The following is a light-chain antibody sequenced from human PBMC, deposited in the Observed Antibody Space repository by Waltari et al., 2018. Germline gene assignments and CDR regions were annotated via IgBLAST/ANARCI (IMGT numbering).Light chain of an antibody. J-gene: IGKJ4*01. CDR2: DTS. Sequence: EIVLTQSPATLSLSPGERATLSCRASQTVDTYLAWYQQRPGQATRLLIYDTSNRATDIPDRFIGSVSETDFTLTISSLEPEDFAVYYCQQRRRWPLTFGGGSKVEI. CDR3: QQRRRWPLT. CDR1: QTVDTY. V-gene: IGKV3-11*01.